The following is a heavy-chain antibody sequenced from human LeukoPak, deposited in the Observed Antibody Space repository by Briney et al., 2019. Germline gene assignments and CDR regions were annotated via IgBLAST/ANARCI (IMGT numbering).Heavy chain of an antibody. Sequence: PSETLSLTCAVYGGSFSGYYWSWIRQTPGKGLEGIGEINHRGGTKYNPSLRSRVTISVDTSKHQFPLKLSSVTAADTAVYYCARRVGRWFGERAYYYNYMDVWGKGTTVTISS. CDR3: ARRVGRWFGERAYYYNYMDV. CDR1: GGSFSGYY. J-gene: IGHJ6*03. CDR2: INHRGGT. D-gene: IGHD3-10*01. V-gene: IGHV4-34*01.